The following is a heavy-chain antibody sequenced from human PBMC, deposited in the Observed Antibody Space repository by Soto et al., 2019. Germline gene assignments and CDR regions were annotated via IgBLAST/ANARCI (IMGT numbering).Heavy chain of an antibody. CDR1: GFTFSTYW. Sequence: EVQLVESGGGLVQPGGSLRLSCAASGFTFSTYWMSWVRQGPGKGLEWMAIIKPDGSEEHYVDSVKGRFNISRNNARTSLYLQMNSLRAEDTAVYYCARPLYSSSLWEYFQHWGQGTMVTVSS. J-gene: IGHJ1*01. D-gene: IGHD6-13*01. CDR2: IKPDGSEE. CDR3: ARPLYSSSLWEYFQH. V-gene: IGHV3-7*01.